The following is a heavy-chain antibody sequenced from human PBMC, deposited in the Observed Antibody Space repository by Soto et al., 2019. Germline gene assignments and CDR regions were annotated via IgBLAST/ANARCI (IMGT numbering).Heavy chain of an antibody. CDR3: ARDRLGEPSTYYYMDV. D-gene: IGHD3-16*01. CDR2: ISGSGGST. V-gene: IGHV3-23*01. J-gene: IGHJ6*03. Sequence: GGSLRLSCAASGFTFSSYAMSWVRQAPGKGLEWVSAISGSGGSTYYADSVKGRFTISRDNSKNTLYLQMNSLRAEDTAVYYCARDRLGEPSTYYYMDVWGKGTTVTVSS. CDR1: GFTFSSYA.